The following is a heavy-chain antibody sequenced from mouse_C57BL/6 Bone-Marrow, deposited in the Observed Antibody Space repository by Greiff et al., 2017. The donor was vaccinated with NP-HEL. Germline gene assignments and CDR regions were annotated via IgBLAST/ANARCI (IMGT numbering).Heavy chain of an antibody. CDR2: ISNLAYSI. V-gene: IGHV5-15*01. CDR1: GFTFSDYG. J-gene: IGHJ1*03. D-gene: IGHD2-1*01. CDR3: ARLYYGNHWYFDV. Sequence: EVQGVESGGGLVQPGGSLKLSCAASGFTFSDYGMAWVRQAPRKGPEWVAFISNLAYSIYYADTVTGRFTISRENAKNTLYLEMSSLRSEDTAMYYCARLYYGNHWYFDVWGTGTTVTVSS.